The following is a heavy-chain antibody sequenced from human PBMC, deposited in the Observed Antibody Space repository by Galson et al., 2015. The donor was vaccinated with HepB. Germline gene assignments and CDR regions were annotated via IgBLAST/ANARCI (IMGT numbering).Heavy chain of an antibody. V-gene: IGHV3-30*18. CDR2: ISYDGSNK. CDR1: GFTFSSYG. CDR3: AKVTSPGQILEWLQDY. D-gene: IGHD3-3*01. J-gene: IGHJ4*02. Sequence: SLRLSCAASGFTFSSYGMHWVRQAPGKGLEWVAVISYDGSNKYYADSVKGRFTISRDNSKNTLYLQMNSLRAEDTAVYYCAKVTSPGQILEWLQDYWGQGTLVTVSS.